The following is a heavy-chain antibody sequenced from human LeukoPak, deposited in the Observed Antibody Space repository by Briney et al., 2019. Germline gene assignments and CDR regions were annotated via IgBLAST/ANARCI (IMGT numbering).Heavy chain of an antibody. D-gene: IGHD3-10*01. Sequence: PSETLSLTCAVSGGSMSSYFWSWIRQPPGKGLEWIGYIYHSGSTHYNPSLKSRVTISIDTSKNQFALRLSSVTAADTAVYYCASSRGRFGDYYLAWWGQGTLVTVSS. J-gene: IGHJ4*02. CDR3: ASSRGRFGDYYLAW. CDR2: IYHSGST. V-gene: IGHV4-59*01. CDR1: GGSMSSYF.